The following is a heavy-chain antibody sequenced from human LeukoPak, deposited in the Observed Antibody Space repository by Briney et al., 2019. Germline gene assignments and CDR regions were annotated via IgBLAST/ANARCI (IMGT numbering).Heavy chain of an antibody. D-gene: IGHD3-10*01. CDR3: ARSYYYGIYYFDY. J-gene: IGHJ4*02. CDR2: ISSSGSTI. CDR1: GFTFSSYE. Sequence: GGSLRLSCAASGFTFSSYEMNWVRQAPGKGLEWVSYISSSGSTIYYADSVKGRFTISRDNAKNSLYLQMNSLRAEDTAVYSCARSYYYGIYYFDYWGQGTLVTVSS. V-gene: IGHV3-48*03.